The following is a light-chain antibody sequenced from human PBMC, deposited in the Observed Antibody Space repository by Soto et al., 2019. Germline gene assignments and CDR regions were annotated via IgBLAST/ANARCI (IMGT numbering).Light chain of an antibody. Sequence: ENVLTQSPGTLSVSPGERATLSCRASQSIRSNFLACYQHKPGQAHRLLLYGASTRSTGIPDRFSASGSGTNFTLTISRLETEDVGVYYCRLSGTSPATFGQGTTVEIK. J-gene: IGKJ1*01. V-gene: IGKV3-20*01. CDR3: RLSGTSPAT. CDR2: GAS. CDR1: QSIRSNF.